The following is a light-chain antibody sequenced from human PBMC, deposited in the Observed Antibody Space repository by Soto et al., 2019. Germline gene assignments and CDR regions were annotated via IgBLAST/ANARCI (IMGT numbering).Light chain of an antibody. V-gene: IGKV1-8*01. J-gene: IGKJ2*01. Sequence: AIRMTQSPSSLSASTGDRVTITCRASQGISSYLAWYQQKPGKAPKLLIYAASTLQSGVPSRFSGSGSGTDFTLTISCLQSEDFATYYCQQYYSYQYTFCQGTKLEIK. CDR1: QGISSY. CDR3: QQYYSYQYT. CDR2: AAS.